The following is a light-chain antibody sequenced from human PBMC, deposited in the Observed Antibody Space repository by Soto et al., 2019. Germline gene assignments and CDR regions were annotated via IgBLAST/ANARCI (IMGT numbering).Light chain of an antibody. V-gene: IGLV2-23*01. Sequence: QSALTQPASVSGSPGQSITISCTGTSSDVGSYNLVSWYQQHPGKAPKLMIYEGNMRPSGVSNRFSGSKSANTASLTISGLQTEDEADYYCCSYAGTNTFVFGTGTQLTVL. CDR1: SSDVGSYNL. CDR2: EGN. CDR3: CSYAGTNTFV. J-gene: IGLJ1*01.